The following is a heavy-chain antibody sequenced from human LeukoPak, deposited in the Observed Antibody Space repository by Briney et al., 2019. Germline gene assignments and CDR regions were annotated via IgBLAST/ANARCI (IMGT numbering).Heavy chain of an antibody. D-gene: IGHD3-3*01. V-gene: IGHV3-11*01. CDR2: ISSTVRTT. J-gene: IGHJ4*02. CDR1: GLTFNNYY. Sequence: PGGSLRPSCSASGLTFNNYYISSVRHAPGKGLGWSSYISSTVRTTYHAGSVKGRFTISRDNSKNTLYLQMNRLRAEDTAVYCAKDTSPYYDFWSGYAKHLLLDYWGQGTLVTVSS. CDR3: AKDTSPYYDFWSGYAKHLLLDY.